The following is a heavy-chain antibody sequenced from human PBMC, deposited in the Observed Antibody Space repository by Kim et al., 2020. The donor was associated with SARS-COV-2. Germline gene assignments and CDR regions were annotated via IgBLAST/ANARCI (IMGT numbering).Heavy chain of an antibody. V-gene: IGHV4-39*01. CDR3: ARHIDSSGYYRLYYYYYYGMDV. J-gene: IGHJ6*02. Sequence: SETLFLTCTVSGGSISSSSYYWGWIRQPPGKGLEWIGSIYYSGSTYYNPSLKSRVTISVDTSKNQFSLKLSSVTAADTAVYYCARHIDSSGYYRLYYYYYYGMDVWGQGTTVTVSS. CDR1: GGSISSSSYY. CDR2: IYYSGST. D-gene: IGHD3-22*01.